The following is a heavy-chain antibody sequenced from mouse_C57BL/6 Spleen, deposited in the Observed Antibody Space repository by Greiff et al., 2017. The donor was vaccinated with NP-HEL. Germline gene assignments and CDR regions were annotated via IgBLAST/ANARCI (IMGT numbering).Heavy chain of an antibody. CDR1: GFTFSDYG. J-gene: IGHJ2*01. CDR2: ISSGSSTI. CDR3: ARGYDGYPYYFDY. V-gene: IGHV5-17*01. Sequence: EVKLMESGGGLVQPGGSLKLSCAASGFTFSDYGMHWVRQAPEKGLEWVAYISSGSSTIYYADTVKGRFTVARDNAKSTLFLQMTSLRSEDTAMYYCARGYDGYPYYFDYWGQGTTLTVSS. D-gene: IGHD2-3*01.